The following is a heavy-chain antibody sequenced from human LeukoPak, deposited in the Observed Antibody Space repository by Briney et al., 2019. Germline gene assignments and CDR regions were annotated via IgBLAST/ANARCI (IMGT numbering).Heavy chain of an antibody. CDR2: IYYSGST. V-gene: IGHV4-39*07. J-gene: IGHJ4*02. D-gene: IGHD3-22*01. Sequence: SETLSLTCTVSGGSISSSSYYWGWIRQPPGKGLEWIGSIYYSGSTYYNPSLKSRVTISVDTSKNQFSLKLSSVTAADTAVYYCARSGLNYYDSSGCYFDYWGQGTLVTVSS. CDR1: GGSISSSSYY. CDR3: ARSGLNYYDSSGCYFDY.